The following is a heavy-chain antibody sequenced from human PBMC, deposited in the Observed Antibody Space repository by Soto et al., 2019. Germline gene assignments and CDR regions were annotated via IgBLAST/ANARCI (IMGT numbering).Heavy chain of an antibody. Sequence: QVQLVQSGAEVKKPGASVKVSCKASGYTFTSYGISWVRQAPGQGLEWMGWISAYNGNTNYAQKLQGRVTMTTDTCTSTAYVQVSSLRSNDTAVYYWASNWNYGGYESPCPFDYWGQGTLVTVSS. J-gene: IGHJ4*02. CDR3: ASNWNYGGYESPCPFDY. CDR2: ISAYNGNT. CDR1: GYTFTSYG. V-gene: IGHV1-18*01. D-gene: IGHD1-7*01.